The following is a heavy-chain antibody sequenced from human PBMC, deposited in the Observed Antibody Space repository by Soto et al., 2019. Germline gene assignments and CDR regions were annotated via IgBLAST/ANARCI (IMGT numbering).Heavy chain of an antibody. J-gene: IGHJ6*02. CDR3: ARGVSATDYYYYYGMDV. CDR1: GGTFSSYA. Sequence: QVQLVQSGAEVKKPGSSVKVSCKASGGTFSSYAISWVRQAPGQGLEWMGGIIPIFGTANYAQKVQGRVTMTADESTSTAYMELSSLRSEDTAVYYCARGVSATDYYYYYGMDVWGQGTTVTVSS. V-gene: IGHV1-69*01. D-gene: IGHD1-26*01. CDR2: IIPIFGTA.